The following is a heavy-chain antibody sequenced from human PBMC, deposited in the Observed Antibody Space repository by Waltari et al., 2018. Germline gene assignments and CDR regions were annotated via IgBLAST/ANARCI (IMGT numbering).Heavy chain of an antibody. CDR2: IYHSGNT. CDR3: ARVGGTYGNSFDL. CDR1: GGSINNYF. J-gene: IGHJ3*01. V-gene: IGHV4-59*01. D-gene: IGHD1-26*01. Sequence: QVQVQESGPGLVKPSESLSLTCTVSGGSINNYFWSWIRQPPGRALGCVAYIYHSGNTNCNPSLNSRVTISEDTSENQFSLKLNSVTAADTAVYYCARVGGTYGNSFDLWGEGIMVTVSS.